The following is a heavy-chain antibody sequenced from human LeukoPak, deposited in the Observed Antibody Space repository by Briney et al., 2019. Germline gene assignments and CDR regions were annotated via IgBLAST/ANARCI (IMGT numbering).Heavy chain of an antibody. CDR1: GYTFTGYY. J-gene: IGHJ5*02. CDR3: AREGTTYSSSPNWFDP. Sequence: GASVKVSCKASGYTFTGYYMHWVRQAPGQGLEWMGWINPNSGGTNYAQKLQGRVTMTTDTSTSTAYMELRSLRSDDTAVYYCAREGTTYSSSPNWFDPWGQGTLVTVSS. D-gene: IGHD6-6*01. V-gene: IGHV1-2*02. CDR2: INPNSGGT.